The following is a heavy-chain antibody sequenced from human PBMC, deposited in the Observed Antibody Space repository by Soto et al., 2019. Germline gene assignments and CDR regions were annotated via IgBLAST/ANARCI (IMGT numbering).Heavy chain of an antibody. CDR3: ARGAFGGVIVIPYYYGMDV. Sequence: PSETLSLTCTVSGGSISSYYWTWIRQPPGKGLEWIGFIYNSGSTHYNPSLRSRVTISVDTSKNQFSLKLSSVTAADTAVYYCARGAFGGVIVIPYYYGMDVWGQGTTVTVPS. D-gene: IGHD3-16*02. V-gene: IGHV4-59*01. J-gene: IGHJ6*02. CDR2: IYNSGST. CDR1: GGSISSYY.